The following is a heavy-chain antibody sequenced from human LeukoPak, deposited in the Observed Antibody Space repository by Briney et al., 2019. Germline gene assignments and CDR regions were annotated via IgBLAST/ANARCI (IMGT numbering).Heavy chain of an antibody. CDR3: ARNRAVAGKEGYDY. D-gene: IGHD6-19*01. V-gene: IGHV6-1*01. CDR2: TYYRSKWYN. J-gene: IGHJ4*02. Sequence: SQTLSLTCAISGDSVSSTDATWNWIRQSPSRGLEWLGRTYYRSKWYNDYAVSVKSRITINPDTSKNQFSLQLNSVTPEDTAVYYCARNRAVAGKEGYDYWGQGTLVTVSS. CDR1: GDSVSSTDAT.